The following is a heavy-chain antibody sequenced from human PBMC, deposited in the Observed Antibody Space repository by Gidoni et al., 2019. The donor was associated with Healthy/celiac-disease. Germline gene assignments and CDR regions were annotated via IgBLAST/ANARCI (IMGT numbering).Heavy chain of an antibody. D-gene: IGHD3-16*01. V-gene: IGHV4-34*01. Sequence: QLQLQLSGAGLFKPSATLSLTCAVYGGYSTGDYWSWIRQPPGKGLEWMGEINHSGSNNDNPSLKSRVTIAVDTSKNQFSRRRSAMTAADTAVYYWARGGGSNWGRGTLVTVSS. CDR3: ARGGGSN. CDR2: INHSGSN. CDR1: GGYSTGDY. J-gene: IGHJ2*01.